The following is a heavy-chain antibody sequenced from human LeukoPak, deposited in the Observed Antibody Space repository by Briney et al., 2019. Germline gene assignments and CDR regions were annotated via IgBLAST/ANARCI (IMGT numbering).Heavy chain of an antibody. J-gene: IGHJ6*02. D-gene: IGHD1-1*01. CDR1: GGTFSSYA. V-gene: IGHV1-69*01. Sequence: ASVKVSCKASGGTFSSYAISWVRQAPGQGLEWMGGIIPIFGTANYAQKFQGRVTITADESTSTAYMELSSLRSEDTAVYYCASLGYRQRGYYGMDVWGQGTTVTVSS. CDR3: ASLGYRQRGYYGMDV. CDR2: IIPIFGTA.